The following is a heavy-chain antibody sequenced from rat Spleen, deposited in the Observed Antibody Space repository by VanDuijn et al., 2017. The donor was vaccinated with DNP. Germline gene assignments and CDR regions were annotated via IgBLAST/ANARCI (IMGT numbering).Heavy chain of an antibody. D-gene: IGHD1-7*01. CDR2: ISYDGYST. CDR1: GFTFSDYN. V-gene: IGHV5-7*01. CDR3: ARLGHTTGVTDFDY. Sequence: EVQLVESGGGLVQPGRSLKLSCAASGFTFSDYNMVWVRQAPKKGLEWVATISYDGYSTYYRDSVKGRFTFSRDNAKSTLYLQMDSLRSEDTATYYCARLGHTTGVTDFDYWGQGVMVTVS. J-gene: IGHJ2*01.